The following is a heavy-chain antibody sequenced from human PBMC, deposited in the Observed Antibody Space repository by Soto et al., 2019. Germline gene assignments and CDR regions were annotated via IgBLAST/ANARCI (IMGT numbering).Heavy chain of an antibody. V-gene: IGHV3-23*01. Sequence: EVQLLESGGGLVQPGGSLRLSCAASGFTFSSYAMSWVRQAPGKGLEWVSAISGSGGSTYYADSVKGRFTISRDNSKXXXXXXMXXXXXEXTAVYYCAKDLLGPGYCSGGSCYSSYWGQGTLVTVSS. D-gene: IGHD2-15*01. CDR2: ISGSGGST. CDR3: AKDLLGPGYCSGGSCYSSY. CDR1: GFTFSSYA. J-gene: IGHJ4*02.